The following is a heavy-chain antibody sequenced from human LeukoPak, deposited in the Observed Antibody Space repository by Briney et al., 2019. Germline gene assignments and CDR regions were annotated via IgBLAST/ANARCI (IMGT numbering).Heavy chain of an antibody. CDR3: ARALRVTPYYMDV. J-gene: IGHJ6*03. D-gene: IGHD5-18*01. V-gene: IGHV4-34*01. Sequence: SETLSLTCAVYGGSFSGYYWSWIRQPPGKGLEWIGEINHSGSTNYNPSLKSRVTISVDTSKNQFSLKLSSVTAADTAMYYCARALRVTPYYMDVWGKGTTVTISS. CDR1: GGSFSGYY. CDR2: INHSGST.